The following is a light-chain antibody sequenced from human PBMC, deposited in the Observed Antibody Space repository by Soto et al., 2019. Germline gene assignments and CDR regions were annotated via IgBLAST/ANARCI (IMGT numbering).Light chain of an antibody. CDR1: QSISTK. CDR3: QQYNNWPPWT. Sequence: EIVMTQSPATLSVSPGERATLSCRASQSISTKLAWYQQKPGQAPRLLIYGASTRATGIPARFSGSGSGTDFTLTISSLQSEDFAVYYCQQYNNWPPWTFDQGTKVEIK. J-gene: IGKJ1*01. CDR2: GAS. V-gene: IGKV3-15*01.